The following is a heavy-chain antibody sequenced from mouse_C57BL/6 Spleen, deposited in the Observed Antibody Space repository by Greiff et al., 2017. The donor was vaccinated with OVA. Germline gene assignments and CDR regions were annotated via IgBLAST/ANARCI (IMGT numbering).Heavy chain of an antibody. Sequence: QVQLKESGAELAKPGASVKLSCKASGYTFTSYWMHWVKQRPGQGLEWIGYINPSSGYTKYNQKFKDKATLTADKSSSTAYMQLRSLTYEDSAVYFCARYRDYEACFAYWGQGTLVTVSA. V-gene: IGHV1-7*01. D-gene: IGHD2-4*01. CDR2: INPSSGYT. CDR3: ARYRDYEACFAY. CDR1: GYTFTSYW. J-gene: IGHJ3*01.